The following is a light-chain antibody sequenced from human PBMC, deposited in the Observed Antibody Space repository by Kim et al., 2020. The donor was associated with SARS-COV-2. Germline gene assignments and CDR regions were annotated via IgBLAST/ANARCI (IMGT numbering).Light chain of an antibody. CDR3: NSRDSSGNHLM. V-gene: IGLV3-19*01. CDR2: GKN. CDR1: SLRSYY. J-gene: IGLJ3*02. Sequence: ALGKTVRITCKGDSLRSYYASWYQQKPGQAPVLVIYGKNNRPSGIPDRFSGSSSGNTASLTITGAQAEDEADYYCNSRDSSGNHLMFGGGTQLTVL.